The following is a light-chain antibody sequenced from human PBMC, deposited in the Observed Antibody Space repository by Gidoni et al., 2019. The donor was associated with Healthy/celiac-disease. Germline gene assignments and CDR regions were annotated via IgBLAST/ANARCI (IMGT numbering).Light chain of an antibody. CDR3: QQRSNSWT. V-gene: IGKV3-11*01. Sequence: EIVLTQSPVTLSLSPGERATLSCRASQSVSSYLAWYQQKPGQAPRLLIYDASNRATGIPARFSGSGSGTDFTLTISSLEPVDFAVYYCQQRSNSWTFGQGTKVEIK. CDR1: QSVSSY. CDR2: DAS. J-gene: IGKJ1*01.